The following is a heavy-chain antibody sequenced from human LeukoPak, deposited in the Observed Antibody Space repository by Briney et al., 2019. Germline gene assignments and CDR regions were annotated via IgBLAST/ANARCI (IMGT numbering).Heavy chain of an antibody. CDR3: ASSRLDSVVTPKYAFDI. V-gene: IGHV4-30-4*01. Sequence: KTSETLSLTCTVSGGSISSGDYYWSWIRQPPGKGLEWIGYIYYSGSTYYNPSLKSRVTISVDTSKNQFSLKLSSVTAADTAVYYCASSRLDSVVTPKYAFDIWGQGTMVTVSS. CDR2: IYYSGST. D-gene: IGHD4-23*01. CDR1: GGSISSGDYY. J-gene: IGHJ3*02.